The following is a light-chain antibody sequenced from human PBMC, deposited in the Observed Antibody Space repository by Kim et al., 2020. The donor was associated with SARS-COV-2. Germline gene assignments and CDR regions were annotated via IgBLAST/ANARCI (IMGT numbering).Light chain of an antibody. CDR1: GGNIAVNY. Sequence: KTLAISCTRSGGNIAVNYVQWYQQRPGSSPITVIYEDNQRPSRVPDRFSGSIDSSSNSASLTISGLKTEDEADYYCQSYDGSRGVFGGGTQLTVL. CDR3: QSYDGSRGV. J-gene: IGLJ3*02. V-gene: IGLV6-57*01. CDR2: EDN.